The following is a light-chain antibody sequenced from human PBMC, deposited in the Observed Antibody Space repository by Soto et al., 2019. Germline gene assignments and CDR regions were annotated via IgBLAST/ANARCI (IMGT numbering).Light chain of an antibody. CDR3: SSYASSREVF. J-gene: IGLJ7*01. CDR2: EVS. V-gene: IGLV2-14*01. CDR1: SSDVGGYNY. Sequence: QSALTQPASVSGSPGQSITISCTGTSSDVGGYNYVSWYQQQSGKAPKLMIHEVSNRPSGVSNRFSGSKSGNTASLTISGLQAEDEADYYCSSYASSREVFFGGGTQLTVL.